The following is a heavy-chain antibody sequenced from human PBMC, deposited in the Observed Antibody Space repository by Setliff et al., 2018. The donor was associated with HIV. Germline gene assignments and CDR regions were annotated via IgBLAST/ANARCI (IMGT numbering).Heavy chain of an antibody. CDR1: GGSFSDYS. CDR3: ARGRYHYMDV. J-gene: IGHJ6*03. Sequence: SETLSLTCAVYGGSFSDYSWNWIRRPPGKELEWIGEINHSGGTNYNPSLKSRVTISLDTSENQFSLKLTSVTAADTALYYCARGRYHYMDVWGKGTTVTVSS. V-gene: IGHV4-34*01. CDR2: INHSGGT.